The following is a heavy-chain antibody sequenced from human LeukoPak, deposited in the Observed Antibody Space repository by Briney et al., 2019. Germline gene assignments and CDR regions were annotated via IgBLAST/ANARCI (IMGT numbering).Heavy chain of an antibody. CDR1: RFTFRNHY. J-gene: IGHJ3*01. CDR2: IWFDGSNT. Sequence: GRSLRLSCAASRFTFRNHYMHWVRQAPGKGLEWVALIWFDGSNTDYADSVRGRVTISRDNANKTLYLQMNSLRVEDTGVYYCARALLDYGYGDYEGENAFDLWGQGTMVIVSS. V-gene: IGHV3-33*01. CDR3: ARALLDYGYGDYEGENAFDL. D-gene: IGHD4-17*01.